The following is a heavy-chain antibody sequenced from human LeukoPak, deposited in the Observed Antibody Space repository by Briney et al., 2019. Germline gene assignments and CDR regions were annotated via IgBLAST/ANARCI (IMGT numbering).Heavy chain of an antibody. CDR3: ARGSMGRGSSSHYYYGMDV. CDR2: IYYSGST. J-gene: IGHJ6*02. D-gene: IGHD6-6*01. Sequence: SETLSLTCTVSGGSISSYYWSWIRQPPGKGLEWIGYIYYSGSTNYNPPLKSRVTISVDTSKNQFSLKLSSVTAADTAVYYCARGSMGRGSSSHYYYGMDVWGQGTTVTVSS. CDR1: GGSISSYY. V-gene: IGHV4-59*01.